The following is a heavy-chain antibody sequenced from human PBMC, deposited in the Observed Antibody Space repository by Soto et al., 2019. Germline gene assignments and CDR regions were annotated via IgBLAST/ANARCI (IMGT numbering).Heavy chain of an antibody. Sequence: PGGSLRLSCAASGFTVSSNYMSWVRQAPGKGLEWVSVIYSGGSTYYADSVKGRFTISRDNSKNTLYLQMNSLRAEDTAVYYCARGGDRGSYYGMDVWGQGTTVTVSS. CDR2: IYSGGST. D-gene: IGHD1-26*01. CDR3: ARGGDRGSYYGMDV. CDR1: GFTVSSNY. V-gene: IGHV3-53*01. J-gene: IGHJ6*02.